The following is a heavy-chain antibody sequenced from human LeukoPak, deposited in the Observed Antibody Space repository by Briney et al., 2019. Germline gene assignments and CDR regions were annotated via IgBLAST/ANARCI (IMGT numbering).Heavy chain of an antibody. J-gene: IGHJ6*02. CDR3: AKAFKYYYYGMDV. V-gene: IGHV3-23*01. CDR2: INGSGGST. CDR1: GFTFSSYA. Sequence: PGGSLRLSCAASGFTFSSYAMSWVRQAPGKGLEWVSAINGSGGSTYYADSVKGRFTISRDNSKNTLYLQMNSLRAEDTAVYYCAKAFKYYYYGMDVWGQGTTVTVSS.